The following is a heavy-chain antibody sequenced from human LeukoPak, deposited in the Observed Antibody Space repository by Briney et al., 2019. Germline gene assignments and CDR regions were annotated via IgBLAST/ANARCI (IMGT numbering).Heavy chain of an antibody. CDR1: GFTLSSYA. CDR2: SSGSGGST. J-gene: IGHJ4*02. CDR3: AKDPVVVVPVAIDPSYFDY. Sequence: PGGSLRLSCAASGFTLSSYAMSWVRQAPGKGLEWVSASSGSGGSTYYADSVKGRFTISRDNSKNTLYLQMNSLRAEDRAVYYCAKDPVVVVPVAIDPSYFDYWGQGPLVTVSS. D-gene: IGHD2-2*02. V-gene: IGHV3-23*01.